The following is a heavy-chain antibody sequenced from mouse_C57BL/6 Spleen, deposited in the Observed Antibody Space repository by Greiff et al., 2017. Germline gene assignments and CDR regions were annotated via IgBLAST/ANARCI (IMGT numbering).Heavy chain of an antibody. J-gene: IGHJ4*01. V-gene: IGHV14-3*01. CDR2: IEPANGNT. D-gene: IGHD1-1*01. CDR1: GFNIQNTY. CDR3: ARSRHYGSNYAMDY. Sequence: VQLQQSVAELVRPGASVKLSCTASGFNIQNTYMHWVKQRPEQGLEWIGRIEPANGNTKYAPKFQGKATITADTSSNTAYLQLSSLTSEDTAIYYCARSRHYGSNYAMDYWGQGTSVTVSS.